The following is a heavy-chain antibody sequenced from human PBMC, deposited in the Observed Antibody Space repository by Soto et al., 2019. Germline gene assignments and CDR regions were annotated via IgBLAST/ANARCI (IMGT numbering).Heavy chain of an antibody. CDR2: IIPILGIA. D-gene: IGHD5-12*01. CDR1: GGTFSSYT. V-gene: IGHV1-69*08. Sequence: QVQLVQSGAEVKKPGSSVKVSCKASGGTFSSYTISWVRQAPGQGLEWMGRIIPILGIANYAQKFQGRVTITADNSTSTDYMELSSLRSEDTAVYYCARERPGWLQFPWGQGTLVTVSS. J-gene: IGHJ5*02. CDR3: ARERPGWLQFP.